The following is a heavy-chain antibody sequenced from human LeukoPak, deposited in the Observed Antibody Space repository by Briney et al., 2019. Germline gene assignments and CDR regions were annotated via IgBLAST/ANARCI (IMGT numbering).Heavy chain of an antibody. CDR1: GFTFSSYG. CDR2: IRYDGSNK. D-gene: IGHD3-22*01. V-gene: IGHV3-30*02. J-gene: IGHJ6*03. Sequence: GWSVRLSCAASGFTFSSYGMHWVRQAPGKGLEWVAFIRYDGSNKYYADSVKGRFTISRDNSKNTLYLQMNSLRAEDTAVYYCAKRGYYYDSSGYNSEYYYYYMDVWGKGTTVTVSS. CDR3: AKRGYYYDSSGYNSEYYYYYMDV.